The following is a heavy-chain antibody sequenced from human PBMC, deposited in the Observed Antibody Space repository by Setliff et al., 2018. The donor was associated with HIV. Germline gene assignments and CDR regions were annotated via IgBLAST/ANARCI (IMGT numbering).Heavy chain of an antibody. D-gene: IGHD4-17*01. CDR3: SRDDLYGGNSFDY. CDR2: INSNTYGGTT. J-gene: IGHJ4*02. V-gene: IGHV3-49*04. CDR1: GFTFGDYA. Sequence: GVLRLSCTASGFTFGDYAMTWVRQAPGKGLEWVGFINSNTYGGTTDYAASVKGRFTISRDDSKSIAYLQMNSLKTEDTAVYYCSRDDLYGGNSFDYWGQGTLVTVSS.